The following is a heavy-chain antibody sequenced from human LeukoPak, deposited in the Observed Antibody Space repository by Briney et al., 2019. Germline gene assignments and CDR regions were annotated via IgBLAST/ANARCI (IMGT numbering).Heavy chain of an antibody. CDR1: GFTFNNYG. J-gene: IGHJ4*02. D-gene: IGHD3-22*01. CDR2: LWYDGTNE. V-gene: IGHV3-33*06. CDR3: AKAPPEYYYDSSGSGY. Sequence: QPGRSLRLSCAASGFTFNNYGMHWVRQAPGRGLEWVALLWYDGTNENYADSVKGRFTISRDNSKNTLYLQMNSLRAEDTAVYYCAKAPPEYYYDSSGSGYWGQGTLVTVSS.